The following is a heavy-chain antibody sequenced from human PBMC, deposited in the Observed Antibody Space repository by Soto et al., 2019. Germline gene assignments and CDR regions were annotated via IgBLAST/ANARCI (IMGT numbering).Heavy chain of an antibody. J-gene: IGHJ6*02. CDR3: ARVPLEREGYSSSWDIYGMDV. CDR2: TYYRSKWYN. CDR1: GDSVSSDSAA. Sequence: SQTLSLTCVISGDSVSSDSAAWSWIRQSPSRGLEWLGRTYYRSKWYNDYAVSVKSRITINPDTSKNQFSLQLNSVTPEDTAVYYCARVPLEREGYSSSWDIYGMDVWGQGTTVTVSS. D-gene: IGHD6-13*01. V-gene: IGHV6-1*01.